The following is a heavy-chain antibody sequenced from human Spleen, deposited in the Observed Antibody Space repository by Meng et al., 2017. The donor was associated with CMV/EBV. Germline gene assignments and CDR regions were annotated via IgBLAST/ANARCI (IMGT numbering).Heavy chain of an antibody. V-gene: IGHV5-51*01. D-gene: IGHD3-16*01. CDR2: IYPGDSDT. CDR1: GDRINSYW. Sequence: CRGSGDRINSYWSGWVRQMPGEGLKWMEIIYPGDSDTRYSPSYKGQVTISANKSISTTYLQWGSLKASDTAMYYCARHREGDLDYWGQGTLVTVSS. J-gene: IGHJ4*02. CDR3: ARHREGDLDY.